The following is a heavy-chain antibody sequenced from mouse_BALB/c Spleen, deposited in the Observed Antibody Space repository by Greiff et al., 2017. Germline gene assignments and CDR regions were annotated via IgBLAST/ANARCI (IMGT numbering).Heavy chain of an antibody. J-gene: IGHJ4*01. Sequence: VQLQQSGAELVKPGASVKLSCTASGFNIKDTYMHWVKQRPEQGLEWIGRIDPANGNTKYDPKFQGKATITADTSSNTAYLQLSSLTSEDTAVYYCARYVVDYYVNYAMDYWGQGTSVTVSS. CDR1: GFNIKDTY. V-gene: IGHV14-3*02. CDR3: ARYVVDYYVNYAMDY. CDR2: IDPANGNT. D-gene: IGHD1-1*01.